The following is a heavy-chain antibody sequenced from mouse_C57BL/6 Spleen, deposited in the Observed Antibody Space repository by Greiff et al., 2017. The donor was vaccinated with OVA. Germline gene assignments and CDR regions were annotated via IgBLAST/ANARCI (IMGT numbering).Heavy chain of an antibody. J-gene: IGHJ4*01. CDR1: GFNIKNTY. CDR3: VPRGDGYYYAMDY. CDR2: IDPANGNT. V-gene: IGHV14-3*01. D-gene: IGHD2-3*01. Sequence: VHVKQSVAELVRPGASVKLSCTASGFNIKNTYMHWVKQRPEQGLEWIGRIDPANGNTKYAPKFQGKATITADTSSNTAYLQLSSLTSEDTAIYYCVPRGDGYYYAMDYWGQGTSVTVSS.